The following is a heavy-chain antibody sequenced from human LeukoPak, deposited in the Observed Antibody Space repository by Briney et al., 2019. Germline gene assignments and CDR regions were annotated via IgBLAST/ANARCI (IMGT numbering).Heavy chain of an antibody. D-gene: IGHD3-22*01. CDR1: GYTFTSYG. CDR3: ARDRNYDSSGPPMGY. V-gene: IGHV1-18*01. Sequence: ASVKVSCKASGYTFTSYGISWVRQAPGQGLEWMGWISAYNGNTNYAQKLQGRVTMTTDTSTSTAYMELRSLRSDDTAVYYCARDRNYDSSGPPMGYWGQGTLVTVSS. CDR2: ISAYNGNT. J-gene: IGHJ4*02.